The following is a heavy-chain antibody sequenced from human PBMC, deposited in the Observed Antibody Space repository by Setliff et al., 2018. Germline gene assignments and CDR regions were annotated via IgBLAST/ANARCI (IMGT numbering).Heavy chain of an antibody. CDR3: ARDGYYDSSGYYHPDAFDI. CDR2: IYYSGST. CDR1: GGSISSYY. Sequence: SETLSLTCTVSGGSISSYYWSWIRQPPGKGLEWIGYIYYSGSTNYNPSLKSRVTISVDTSKNQFSLKLSSVTAADTAVYYCARDGYYDSSGYYHPDAFDIWGQGTMVTVSS. D-gene: IGHD3-22*01. J-gene: IGHJ3*02. V-gene: IGHV4-59*01.